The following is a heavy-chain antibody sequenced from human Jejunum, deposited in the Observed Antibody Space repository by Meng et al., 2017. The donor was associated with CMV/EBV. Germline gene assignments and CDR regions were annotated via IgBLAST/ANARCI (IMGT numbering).Heavy chain of an antibody. J-gene: IGHJ4*02. CDR2: IYSSGST. CDR1: GGSINSGDSY. D-gene: IGHD6-13*01. Sequence: VQLPELGPGLGRPSQTRSLTCSVSGGSINSGDSYWSWIRQPPGKGLEWIGYIYSSGSTYYNPSLRSRITISVDTSKNQFSLRLRSVTAADTAVYYCVRDPDSAVCENCSSWGQGTLVTVSS. V-gene: IGHV4-30-4*01. CDR3: VRDPDSAVCENCSS.